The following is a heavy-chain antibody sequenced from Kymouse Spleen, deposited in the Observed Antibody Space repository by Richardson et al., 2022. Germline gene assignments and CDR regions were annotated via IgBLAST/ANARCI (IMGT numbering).Heavy chain of an antibody. Sequence: EVQLVESGGGVVRPGGSLRLSCAASGFTFDDYGMSWVRQAPGKGLEWVSGINWNGGSTGYADSVKGRFTISRDNAKNSLYLQMNSLRAEDTALYYCARAYCSSTSCHYYGMDVWGQGTTVTVSS. CDR3: ARAYCSSTSCHYYGMDV. CDR2: INWNGGST. J-gene: IGHJ6*02. V-gene: IGHV3-20*d01. CDR1: GFTFDDYG. D-gene: IGHD2-2*02.